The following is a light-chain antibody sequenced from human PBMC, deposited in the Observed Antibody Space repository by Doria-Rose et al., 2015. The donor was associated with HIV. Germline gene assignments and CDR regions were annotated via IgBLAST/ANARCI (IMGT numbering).Light chain of an antibody. CDR3: MQALQTPYT. Sequence: VVTQEPLSLPVTPGQPASISCRSSQSLLHTIGYNYLDWYLQKPGQSPQLLIYLGSNRASGVPDRFSGSGSGTDFTLKISRVEAEDVGVYYCMQALQTPYTFGQGTKLEIK. CDR1: QSLLHTIGYNY. V-gene: IGKV2-28*01. CDR2: LGS. J-gene: IGKJ2*01.